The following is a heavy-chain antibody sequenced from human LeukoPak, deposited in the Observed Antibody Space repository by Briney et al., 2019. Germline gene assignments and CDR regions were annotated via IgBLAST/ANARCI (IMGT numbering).Heavy chain of an antibody. Sequence: PSETLSLTCTVSGGSISSGAYYWSWVRQHPGKGLDWIGYIGYTGDTYCNPSLKSRVTISVDTSKNQFSLKLSSVTAADTAVYYCARGAGSPYSGYGYYYCYGMDVWGQGTTVTVSS. D-gene: IGHD5-12*01. J-gene: IGHJ6*02. V-gene: IGHV4-31*03. CDR1: GGSISSGAYY. CDR2: IGYTGDT. CDR3: ARGAGSPYSGYGYYYCYGMDV.